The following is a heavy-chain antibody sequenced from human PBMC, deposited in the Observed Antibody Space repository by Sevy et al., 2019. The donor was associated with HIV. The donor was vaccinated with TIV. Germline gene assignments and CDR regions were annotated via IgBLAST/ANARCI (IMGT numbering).Heavy chain of an antibody. CDR3: AIYQLGSIDY. CDR1: GFTFSTYA. CDR2: VSSDGSEI. D-gene: IGHD7-27*01. Sequence: GGSLRLSCAVSGFTFSTYAMHWVRQAPGKGLECVAIVSSDGSEINYADSVKGRFTISRDNSRNTLYLQMNSLRTEDTALYYCAIYQLGSIDYWGQGTLVTVSS. V-gene: IGHV3-30-3*01. J-gene: IGHJ4*02.